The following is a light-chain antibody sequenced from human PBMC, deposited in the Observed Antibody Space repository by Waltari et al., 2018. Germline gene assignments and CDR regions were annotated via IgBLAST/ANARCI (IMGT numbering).Light chain of an antibody. CDR3: ASYTADSTYV. V-gene: IGLV2-14*03. CDR2: DVT. CDR1: RSYVGGYDF. J-gene: IGLJ1*01. Sequence: HSALTQPASVSGPPGQSITISCTGTRSYVGGYDFFSWSRQHPGKAPKVIIFDVTQRPSGISDRFSGSKSGNTASLTISGLQADDEADYYCASYTADSTYVFGSGTTVTV.